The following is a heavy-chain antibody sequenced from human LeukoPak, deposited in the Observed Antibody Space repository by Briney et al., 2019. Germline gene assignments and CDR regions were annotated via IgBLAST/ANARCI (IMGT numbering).Heavy chain of an antibody. Sequence: GGSLRLSCAASGFTFSDYYMSWIRQAPGKGLEWVSYISSSGSTIYYADSVKGRFTISRDNSKNTLYLQMNSLRAEDTAVYYCARDLPLTYCGGDCAPYDAFDIWGQGTMVTVSS. CDR1: GFTFSDYY. V-gene: IGHV3-11*01. CDR3: ARDLPLTYCGGDCAPYDAFDI. J-gene: IGHJ3*02. CDR2: ISSSGSTI. D-gene: IGHD2-21*02.